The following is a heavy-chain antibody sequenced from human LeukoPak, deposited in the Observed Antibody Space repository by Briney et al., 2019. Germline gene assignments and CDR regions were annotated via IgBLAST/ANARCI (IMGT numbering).Heavy chain of an antibody. CDR1: GFIFSSYG. V-gene: IGHV3-30*18. D-gene: IGHD3-10*01. CDR2: IPYDGSNK. J-gene: IGHJ4*02. CDR3: AKAYYSGSGSYYLPSW. Sequence: GGSLRLSCAASGFIFSSYGMHWVRQAPGKGLEWVAVIPYDGSNKYYADSVKGRFTTSRDNSKNTLYLEMNSLRAEDTAVYYCAKAYYSGSGSYYLPSWWGQGTLVTVSS.